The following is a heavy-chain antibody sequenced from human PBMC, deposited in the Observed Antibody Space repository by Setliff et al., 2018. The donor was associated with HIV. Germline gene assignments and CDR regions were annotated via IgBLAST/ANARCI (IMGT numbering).Heavy chain of an antibody. J-gene: IGHJ3*02. Sequence: ASVKVSCKASGYTFTSYYMHWVRQAPGQGLEWMGIINPSGGCTSYAQKFQGRVTMTRDTSTSTVYMELSSLRSEDTAIYYCARDPSYSPYYDFWSGYYPHDALDIWGQGTMVTVSS. V-gene: IGHV1-46*01. CDR3: ARDPSYSPYYDFWSGYYPHDALDI. CDR1: GYTFTSYY. D-gene: IGHD3-3*01. CDR2: INPSGGCT.